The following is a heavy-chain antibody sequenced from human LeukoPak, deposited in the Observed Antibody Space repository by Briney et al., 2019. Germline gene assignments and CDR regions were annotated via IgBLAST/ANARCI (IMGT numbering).Heavy chain of an antibody. CDR2: ISWNSGSI. J-gene: IGHJ5*02. D-gene: IGHD6-19*01. CDR1: GFTFDDYA. V-gene: IGHV3-9*01. CDR3: AKGSSSGWYGNWFDP. Sequence: GGSLRLSCAASGFTFDDYAMHWVRHAPGKGLEWVSGISWNSGSIGYADSVKGRFTISRDNAKNSLYLQMNSLRAEDTALYYCAKGSSSGWYGNWFDPWGQGTLVTVSS.